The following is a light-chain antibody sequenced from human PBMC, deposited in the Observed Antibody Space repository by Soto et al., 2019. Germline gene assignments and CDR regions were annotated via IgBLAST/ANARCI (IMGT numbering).Light chain of an antibody. V-gene: IGKV1-39*01. CDR1: QRISTH. CDR3: QQSYTSRWT. Sequence: DIQMTQSPSSLSASVGDRVSITCRASQRISTHLSWYEQKPGKAPNLLNYAASSLQSWVPSRFTGSGSGTDFHLSISSLQPEDFAIYYCQQSYTSRWTFGQGTKVEIK. CDR2: AAS. J-gene: IGKJ1*01.